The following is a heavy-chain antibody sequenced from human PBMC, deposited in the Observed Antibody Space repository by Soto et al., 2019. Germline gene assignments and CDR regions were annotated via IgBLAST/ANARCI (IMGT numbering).Heavy chain of an antibody. V-gene: IGHV5-51*01. CDR3: ARRLLKRSSSSGAFDI. CDR2: IYPGDSDT. Sequence: GESLKISCKGSGYSFTSYWIGWVRQMPGKGLEWMGIIYPGDSDTRYSPSFQGQVTISADKSISTAYLQWSSLKASDTAMYYCARRLLKRSSSSGAFDIWGQGTMVTVSS. J-gene: IGHJ3*02. CDR1: GYSFTSYW. D-gene: IGHD6-6*01.